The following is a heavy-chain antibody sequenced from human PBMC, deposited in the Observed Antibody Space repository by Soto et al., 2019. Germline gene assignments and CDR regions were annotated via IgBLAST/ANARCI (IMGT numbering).Heavy chain of an antibody. CDR3: ARESSSIVVVPASGMDV. CDR1: GYTFISHG. Sequence: QVQLVQSGVEVKKPGASVKVSCKASGYTFISHGISWVRQAPGQGLEWMGWISGKNGNTNYAQKLPGRVTLTPDTPTCTAYMELRRLRSADTAVYYCARESSSIVVVPASGMDVWGQGTTVTVSS. CDR2: ISGKNGNT. V-gene: IGHV1-18*04. D-gene: IGHD2-2*01. J-gene: IGHJ6*02.